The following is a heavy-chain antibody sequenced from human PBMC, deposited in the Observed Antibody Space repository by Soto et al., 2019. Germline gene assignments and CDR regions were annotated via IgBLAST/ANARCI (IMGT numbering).Heavy chain of an antibody. D-gene: IGHD3-22*01. CDR1: NGSISNYY. V-gene: IGHV4-59*01. J-gene: IGHJ3*01. Sequence: SETLSLTCTVSNGSISNYYWSWIRQPPGKGLEWIGYIYYSGSINYNPSLKSRVTISVATSKNQFSLKLTSVTAADTAVYYCARNLRYYYAGAAYYQYDAFDVWGQGTVVTVPS. CDR2: IYYSGSI. CDR3: ARNLRYYYAGAAYYQYDAFDV.